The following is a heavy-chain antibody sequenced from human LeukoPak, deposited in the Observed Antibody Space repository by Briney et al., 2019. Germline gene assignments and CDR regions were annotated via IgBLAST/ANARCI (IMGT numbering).Heavy chain of an antibody. CDR3: GREWAVDF. CDR2: IKQDGSEK. Sequence: GGSLRLSCLASGFTLSKHWMTWVRQAPGKGLECVAIIKQDGSEKYYVNSVKGRFTISRDNAKNSLYLQMNSLRVEDTAVYYCGREWAVDFWGQGTLVTVSS. CDR1: GFTLSKHW. J-gene: IGHJ4*02. V-gene: IGHV3-7*01.